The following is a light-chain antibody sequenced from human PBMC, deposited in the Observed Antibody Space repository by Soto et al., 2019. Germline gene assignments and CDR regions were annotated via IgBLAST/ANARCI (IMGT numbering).Light chain of an antibody. V-gene: IGLV2-14*03. J-gene: IGLJ1*01. CDR3: TSYTASSHLYV. Sequence: QSVLTQPASVSGSPGQSIAISCIGVRTDGDGHDYVSWYQQHPGQAPQLIIYDVYNRPSGVSDRFSGSKSGNTASLVISGLQAEDEADYFCTSYTASSHLYVFGAGTKVTVL. CDR2: DVY. CDR1: RTDGDGHDY.